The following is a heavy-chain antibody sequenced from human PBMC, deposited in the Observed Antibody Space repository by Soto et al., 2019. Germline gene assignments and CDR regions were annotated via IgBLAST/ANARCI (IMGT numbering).Heavy chain of an antibody. V-gene: IGHV3-30*18. CDR2: ISYDGSNK. CDR1: GFTFSSYG. CDR3: AKTGYCSSTSCYTFDY. J-gene: IGHJ4*02. D-gene: IGHD2-2*02. Sequence: GGSLRLPCAASGFTFSSYGMHWVRQAPGKGLEWVAVISYDGSNKYYADSVKGRFTISRDNSKNTLYLQMNSLRAEDTAVYYCAKTGYCSSTSCYTFDYWGQGTLVTVSS.